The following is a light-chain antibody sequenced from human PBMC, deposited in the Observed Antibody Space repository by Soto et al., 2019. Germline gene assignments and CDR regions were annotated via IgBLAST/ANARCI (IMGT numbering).Light chain of an antibody. Sequence: QSALTQPPSASGSPGQSVTISCTGTRDDVGGYNYVSWFQHHPGKAPKLMIYEVYKRPSGVPARFSGSKSGNTASLTVSGLPAGDEAIYYCSSYVTSNVVVFGGGTKVTVL. J-gene: IGLJ2*01. CDR1: RDDVGGYNY. CDR2: EVY. V-gene: IGLV2-8*01. CDR3: SSYVTSNVVV.